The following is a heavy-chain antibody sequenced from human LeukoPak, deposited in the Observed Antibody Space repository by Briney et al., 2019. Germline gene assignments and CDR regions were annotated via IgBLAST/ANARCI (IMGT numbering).Heavy chain of an antibody. CDR3: AREGPGERRYCLGGTCRWYFDL. CDR1: GFTFSSYG. D-gene: IGHD2-15*01. Sequence: PGGSLRLSCAASGFTFSSYGMHWVRQAPGKGLEWVAVIWYDGSNKYYADSVKGRFTISRDNSMNTLYLQMNSLRAEDTAVYYCAREGPGERRYCLGGTCRWYFDLWGRGTLVTVSS. CDR2: IWYDGSNK. V-gene: IGHV3-33*01. J-gene: IGHJ2*01.